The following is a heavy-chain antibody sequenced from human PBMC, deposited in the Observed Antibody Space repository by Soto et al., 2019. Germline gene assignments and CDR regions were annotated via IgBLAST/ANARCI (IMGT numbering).Heavy chain of an antibody. D-gene: IGHD6-19*01. Sequence: QLQLQESGPGLVKPSETLSLTCTVSGGSISSSSYYWGWIRQPPGKGLEWIGSIYYSGSTYYNPSLKSRVTISVDTSKNQFSLKLSSVTAADTAVYYCARHLVAGTLGIYYFDYWGQGTLFTVSS. V-gene: IGHV4-39*01. J-gene: IGHJ4*02. CDR3: ARHLVAGTLGIYYFDY. CDR2: IYYSGST. CDR1: GGSISSSSYY.